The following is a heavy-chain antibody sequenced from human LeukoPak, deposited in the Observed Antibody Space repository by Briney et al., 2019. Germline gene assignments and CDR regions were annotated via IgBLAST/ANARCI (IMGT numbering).Heavy chain of an antibody. V-gene: IGHV3-23*01. Sequence: GGSLRLSCAVSGLTFSNYAMSWVRQAPGKGLEWVSLIGGSGVNTFYADSVKGRFTISRDNSKNTLFLQMNSLRAEDTAVYYCAKPTRGSGSFLIDFWGQGTLVTVSS. D-gene: IGHD1-26*01. CDR2: IGGSGVNT. J-gene: IGHJ4*02. CDR3: AKPTRGSGSFLIDF. CDR1: GLTFSNYA.